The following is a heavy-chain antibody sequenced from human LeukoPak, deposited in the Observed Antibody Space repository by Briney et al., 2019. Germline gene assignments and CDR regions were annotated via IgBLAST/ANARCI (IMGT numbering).Heavy chain of an antibody. CDR3: AREPTSGREPTSGRPLDY. V-gene: IGHV4-4*07. D-gene: IGHD5-12*01. Sequence: SETLSLTCTVSGGSTSGYFWSWIRQPAGKGLEWIGRIYSSGINNYNPSLKGRVTMSLDTSKNHLSLNLSSVTAADTAVYYCAREPTSGREPTSGRPLDYWGQGTLVTVSS. CDR1: GGSTSGYF. J-gene: IGHJ4*02. CDR2: IYSSGIN.